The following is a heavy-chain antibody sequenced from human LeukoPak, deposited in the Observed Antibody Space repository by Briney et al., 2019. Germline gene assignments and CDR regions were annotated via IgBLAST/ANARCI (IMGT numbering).Heavy chain of an antibody. Sequence: GRSLRLSCAASGFTFSSCGMHWVRQAPGKGLEWVAVISYDGSNKYYADSVKGRFTISRDNSKNTLYLQMNSLRAEDTAVYYCAKDLVVMKYYFDYWGQGTLVTVSS. CDR2: ISYDGSNK. D-gene: IGHD3-22*01. J-gene: IGHJ4*02. CDR1: GFTFSSCG. V-gene: IGHV3-30*18. CDR3: AKDLVVMKYYFDY.